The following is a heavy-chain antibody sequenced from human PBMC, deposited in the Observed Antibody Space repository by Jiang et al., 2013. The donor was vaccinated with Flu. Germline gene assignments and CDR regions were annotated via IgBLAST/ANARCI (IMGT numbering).Heavy chain of an antibody. CDR2: IYYSGST. V-gene: IGHV4-39*01. CDR3: ARQVAVAGTHYYYGMDV. J-gene: IGHJ6*02. CDR1: GGSISSSSYY. D-gene: IGHD6-19*01. Sequence: VLLKPSETLSLTCTVSGGSISSSSYYWGWIRQPPGKGLEWIGSIYYSGSTYYNPSLKSRVTISVDTSKNQFSLKLSSVTAADTAVYYCARQVAVAGTHYYYGMDVWGQGTTVTVSS.